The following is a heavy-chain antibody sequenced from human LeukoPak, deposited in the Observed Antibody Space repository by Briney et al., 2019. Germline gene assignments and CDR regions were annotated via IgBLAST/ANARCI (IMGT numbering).Heavy chain of an antibody. Sequence: GGSLRLSCAASGFTFSSYGMHWVRQAPGKGLEWVAVIWYDGSNKYYADSVKGRFTISRDNSKNTLYLQMNSLRAEGTAVYYCARGRTVTTIFLSFDYGMDVWGQGTTVTVSS. V-gene: IGHV3-33*01. D-gene: IGHD4-17*01. CDR1: GFTFSSYG. CDR2: IWYDGSNK. J-gene: IGHJ6*02. CDR3: ARGRTVTTIFLSFDYGMDV.